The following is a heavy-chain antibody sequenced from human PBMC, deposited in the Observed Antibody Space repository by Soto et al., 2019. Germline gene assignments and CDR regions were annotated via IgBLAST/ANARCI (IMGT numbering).Heavy chain of an antibody. J-gene: IGHJ5*02. CDR1: GFTFSSYA. CDR2: ISGSGGST. Sequence: EVQLLESGGGLVQPGGSLRLSCAASGFTFSSYAMSWVRQAPGKGLEWVSAISGSGGSTYYADSVKGRFTISRDNAKNTLYLQMNSLRAEDTAVYYCAKDPGGYCSGGSCYGPGNWFDPWGQGTLVTVSS. CDR3: AKDPGGYCSGGSCYGPGNWFDP. D-gene: IGHD2-15*01. V-gene: IGHV3-23*01.